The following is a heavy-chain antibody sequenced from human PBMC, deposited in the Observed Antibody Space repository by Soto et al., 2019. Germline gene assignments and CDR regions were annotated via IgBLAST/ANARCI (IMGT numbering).Heavy chain of an antibody. V-gene: IGHV4-34*01. CDR1: GGSFSGYY. D-gene: IGHD6-19*01. CDR2: INHSGST. CDR3: ARIDGSGWFFDY. J-gene: IGHJ4*02. Sequence: QVQLQQWGAGLLKPSETLSLTCAVYGGSFSGYYWSWIRQPPGKGLEWIGEINHSGSTNYNPSLKSRVTISVDTSKIQFSLKLRSVTAAGAAVYFCARIDGSGWFFDYWGQGTLVTVSS.